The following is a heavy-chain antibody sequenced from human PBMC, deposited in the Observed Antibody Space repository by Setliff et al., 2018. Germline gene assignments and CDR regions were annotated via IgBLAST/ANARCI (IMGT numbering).Heavy chain of an antibody. CDR2: ISSSSSTI. Sequence: PGGSLRLSCSASGFTFSVYAMSWVRQAPGKGLEWVSDISSSSSTIYYADSVKGRFTISRDNAQNSLYLQMDSLRTEDTAVYYCSRAVDGRTWFDPWGQGALVTVSS. J-gene: IGHJ5*02. D-gene: IGHD6-19*01. V-gene: IGHV3-48*01. CDR1: GFTFSVYA. CDR3: SRAVDGRTWFDP.